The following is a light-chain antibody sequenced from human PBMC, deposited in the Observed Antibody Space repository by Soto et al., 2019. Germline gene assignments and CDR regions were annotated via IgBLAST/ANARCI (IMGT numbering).Light chain of an antibody. J-gene: IGKJ3*01. V-gene: IGKV1-27*01. CDR2: AAS. CDR3: QKYSSVPV. Sequence: DIQMTQSPTSLSASVGDRVTITCQASQGIRNVVAWYQQKPGKAPKLLIYAASTLQSGVPSRFSGSGSGTDFTLTINSLQPEDVATYSSQKYSSVPVFGPGTKVEIK. CDR1: QGIRNV.